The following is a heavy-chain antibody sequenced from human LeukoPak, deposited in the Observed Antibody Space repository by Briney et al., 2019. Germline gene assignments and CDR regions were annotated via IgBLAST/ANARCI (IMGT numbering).Heavy chain of an antibody. CDR3: VTVKSAFDI. D-gene: IGHD3-16*02. CDR1: GYTFTVYY. V-gene: IGHV1-2*02. J-gene: IGHJ3*02. CDR2: SNPSSGDS. Sequence: ASVKVSCKASGYTFTVYYIHWVRQAPGQGLEWMGWSNPSSGDSKYAQKFQGRVTMTRDTSISTAYMELSSLRSDDTAVYYCVTVKSAFDIWGQGAMGTVSS.